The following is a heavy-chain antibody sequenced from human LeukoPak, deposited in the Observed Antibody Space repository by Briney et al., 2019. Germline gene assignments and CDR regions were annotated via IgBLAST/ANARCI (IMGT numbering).Heavy chain of an antibody. CDR2: IKQDGSQK. Sequence: GGSLRLSCAASGFTFSIYWMSCVRQAPGKGLEWVANIKQDGSQKHHGVSVEGRFNLSRDNGKNPVYLQMNSLRAEDTAVYYCARDYYDSSGYYYVRVDYWGQGTLVTVSS. V-gene: IGHV3-7*01. CDR1: GFTFSIYW. J-gene: IGHJ4*02. D-gene: IGHD3-22*01. CDR3: ARDYYDSSGYYYVRVDY.